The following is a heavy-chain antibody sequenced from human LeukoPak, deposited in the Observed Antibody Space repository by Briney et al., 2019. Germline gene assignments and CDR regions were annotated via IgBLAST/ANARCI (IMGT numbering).Heavy chain of an antibody. CDR3: ARDAYSSSWYWFDP. Sequence: SETLSLTCTVSGGSISSSSYYWGWIRQPPGKGLEWIGSIYYSGSTYYNPSLKSRVTISVDTSKNQFSLRLSSVTAADTAVYYCARDAYSSSWYWFDPWGQGTLVTVSS. J-gene: IGHJ5*02. D-gene: IGHD6-13*01. CDR1: GGSISSSSYY. V-gene: IGHV4-39*07. CDR2: IYYSGST.